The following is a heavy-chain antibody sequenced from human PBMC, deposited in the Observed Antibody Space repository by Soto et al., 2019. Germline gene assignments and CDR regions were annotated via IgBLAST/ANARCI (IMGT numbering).Heavy chain of an antibody. CDR2: ISYDGSNK. D-gene: IGHD3-3*01. CDR3: AKDQTYYDFWSGYYPNYYYYGMDV. CDR1: GFTLSSYG. V-gene: IGHV3-30*18. J-gene: IGHJ6*02. Sequence: GGSLRLSCAASGFTLSSYGMHWVRQAPGKGLEWVAVISYDGSNKYYADSVKGRFTISRDNSKNTLYLQMNSLRAEDTAVYYCAKDQTYYDFWSGYYPNYYYYGMDVWGQGTTVTVSS.